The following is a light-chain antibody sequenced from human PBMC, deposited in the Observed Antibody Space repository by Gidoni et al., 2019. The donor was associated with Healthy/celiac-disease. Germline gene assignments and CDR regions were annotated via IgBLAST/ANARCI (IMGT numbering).Light chain of an antibody. CDR2: DDR. CDR1: NIGSNS. Sequence: SYVLTQPPPVSVAPGQTARITCGGNNIGSNSVHWYPQKPGQAPVLVVYDDRTRPSGIPERFSGSNSGNTATLTISRVEAGDEADYYCQVWDSSSDHVVFGGGTKLTVL. J-gene: IGLJ2*01. V-gene: IGLV3-21*02. CDR3: QVWDSSSDHVV.